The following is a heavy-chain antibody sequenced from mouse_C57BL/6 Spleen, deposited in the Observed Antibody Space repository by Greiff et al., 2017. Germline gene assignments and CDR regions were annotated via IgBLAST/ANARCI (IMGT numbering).Heavy chain of an antibody. D-gene: IGHD1-1*01. J-gene: IGHJ4*01. Sequence: EVKVEESGGGLVQPGGSMKLSCAASGFTFSDAWMDWVRQSPEKGLEWVAEIRNKANNHATYYAESVKGRFTISRDDSKSSVYLQMNSLRAEDTGIYYCTRRVLRYYYAMDYWGQGTSVTVSS. CDR1: GFTFSDAW. CDR3: TRRVLRYYYAMDY. V-gene: IGHV6-6*01. CDR2: IRNKANNHAT.